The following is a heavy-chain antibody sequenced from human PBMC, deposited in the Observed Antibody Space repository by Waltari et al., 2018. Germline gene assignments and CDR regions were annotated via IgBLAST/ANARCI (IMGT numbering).Heavy chain of an antibody. V-gene: IGHV3-23*01. CDR1: GLHFISYA. J-gene: IGHJ4*02. CDR3: ARHLYSIDYLELGN. CDR2: ISDSGVIT. Sequence: EVHLLESGGGLAQPGGSLRLPCAASGLHFISYAMSWVRQAPGKGLEWVSGISDSGVITKYADSVKGRFTVSRDNSKNTVFLQLNSLRAEDTAIYYCARHLYSIDYLELGNWGQGTLVTVSS. D-gene: IGHD3-22*01.